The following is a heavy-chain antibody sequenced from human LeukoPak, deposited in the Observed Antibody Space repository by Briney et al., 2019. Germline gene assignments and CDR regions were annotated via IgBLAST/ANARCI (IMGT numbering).Heavy chain of an antibody. CDR2: ISAYNGNT. CDR3: ARDRAATYWYFDL. V-gene: IGHV1-18*01. J-gene: IGHJ2*01. D-gene: IGHD2-15*01. CDR1: GYTFTKYG. Sequence: ASVTVSCKASGYTFTKYGISWVRQAPGQGLEWMGWISAYNGNTNYAQKLQGRVTMTTDTSTSTAYMELRSLRSDDTAVYFCARDRAATYWYFDLWGRGTLVTVSS.